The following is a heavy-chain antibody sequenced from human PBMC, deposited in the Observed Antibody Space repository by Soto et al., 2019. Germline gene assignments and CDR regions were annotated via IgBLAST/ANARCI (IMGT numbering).Heavy chain of an antibody. V-gene: IGHV1-8*01. CDR3: ARAGGLHWNDSPDY. CDR1: GYTFTSYD. CDR2: MNPNSGNT. J-gene: IGHJ4*02. Sequence: QVQLVQSGAEVKKPGASVKVSCKASGYTFTSYDINWVRQATGQGLEWMGWMNPNSGNTGYAQKFQGRVTMTRNTSISTGYMELSSLRTEITAVYYCARAGGLHWNDSPDYWGQGTLVTVS. D-gene: IGHD1-1*01.